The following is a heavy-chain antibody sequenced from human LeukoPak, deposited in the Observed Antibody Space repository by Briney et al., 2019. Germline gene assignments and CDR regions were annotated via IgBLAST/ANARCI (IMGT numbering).Heavy chain of an antibody. CDR1: GFTVSSTY. Sequence: GGSLRLSCAASGFTVSSTYMSWVRQAPGEGLEWVSGIYSGGGTYYADSVKGRFTIARDNSKTTLYLQMSSLRAEDTAVYYCARDLDGDYGAFAMDVWGKGTTVTVSS. V-gene: IGHV3-66*02. J-gene: IGHJ6*04. D-gene: IGHD4-17*01. CDR2: IYSGGGT. CDR3: ARDLDGDYGAFAMDV.